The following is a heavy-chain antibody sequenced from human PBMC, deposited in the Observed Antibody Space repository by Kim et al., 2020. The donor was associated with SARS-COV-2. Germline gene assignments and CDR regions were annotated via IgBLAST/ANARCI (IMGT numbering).Heavy chain of an antibody. V-gene: IGHV4-39*07. D-gene: IGHD3-22*01. CDR3: TRVYYTDRKTIDF. CDR2: IYYSGST. J-gene: IGHJ4*02. CDR1: GVSISTTCYF. Sequence: SETLSLTCTASGVSISTTCYFWGRTRQPPGKGLDSIGNIYYSGSTYYHPSIKSFVTLPIDTYKNQFSLMPSSVTAADTDADSRTRVYYTDRKTIDFWGRG.